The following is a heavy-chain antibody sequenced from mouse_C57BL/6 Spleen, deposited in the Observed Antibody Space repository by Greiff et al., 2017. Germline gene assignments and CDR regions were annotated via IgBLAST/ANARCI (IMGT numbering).Heavy chain of an antibody. CDR2: ISDGGSYT. CDR3: ARDGDYYEGYYYAMDY. CDR1: GFTFSSYA. D-gene: IGHD2-4*01. V-gene: IGHV5-4*01. Sequence: EVMLVESGGGLVKPGGSLKLSCAASGFTFSSYAMSWVRQTPEKRLEWVATISDGGSYTYYPDNVKGRFTISRDNAKNNLYLQMSHLKSEDTAMYYCARDGDYYEGYYYAMDYWGQGTSVTVSS. J-gene: IGHJ4*01.